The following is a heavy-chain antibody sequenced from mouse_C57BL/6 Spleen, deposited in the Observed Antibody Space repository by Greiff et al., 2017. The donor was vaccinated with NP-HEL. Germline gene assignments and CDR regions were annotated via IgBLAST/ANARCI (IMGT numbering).Heavy chain of an antibody. D-gene: IGHD2-5*01. CDR3: AREDYSNSYFDY. Sequence: VQLQQPGAELVRPGSSVKLSCKASGYTFTSYWMDWVKQRPGQGLEWIGNIYPSDSETHYNQKFKDKATLTVDKSSSTAYMQLSSLTSEDSAVYYCAREDYSNSYFDYWGQGTTLTVSS. J-gene: IGHJ2*01. V-gene: IGHV1-61*01. CDR2: IYPSDSET. CDR1: GYTFTSYW.